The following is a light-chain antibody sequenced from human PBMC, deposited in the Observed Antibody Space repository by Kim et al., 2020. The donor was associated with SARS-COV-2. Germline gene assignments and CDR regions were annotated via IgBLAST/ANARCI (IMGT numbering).Light chain of an antibody. V-gene: IGLV2-11*01. CDR2: DVR. J-gene: IGLJ3*02. Sequence: PEQSVTISCTGSSSDVGGYNYASWYQQHSGKAPKLMIYDVRKRPSGVPDRFSGSKSGNTASLTISGLQAEDEDDYYCCSYAGSYVFGGGTQLTVL. CDR1: SSDVGGYNY. CDR3: CSYAGSYV.